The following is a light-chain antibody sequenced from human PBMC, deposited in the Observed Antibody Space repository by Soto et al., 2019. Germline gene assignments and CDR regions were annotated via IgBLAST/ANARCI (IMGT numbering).Light chain of an antibody. CDR2: KAS. CDR3: QQYNRYSPWA. V-gene: IGKV1-5*03. Sequence: DIPMTQSPSTLSASVGDRVTITCRASHTISTWLAWYQQKPGKAPKLLIYKASSLESGVPSRFSGSGSGTEFTLTISSLQPDDFAPYYCQQYNRYSPWAFGQGTKVEVK. CDR1: HTISTW. J-gene: IGKJ1*01.